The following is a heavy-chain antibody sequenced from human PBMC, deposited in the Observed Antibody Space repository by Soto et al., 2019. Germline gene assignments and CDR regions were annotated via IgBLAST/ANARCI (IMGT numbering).Heavy chain of an antibody. Sequence: GESLKISCKCSGYSFTSYWISCVRQMPGKGLEWMGRIDPSDSYTNYSPSFQGHVTISADKSISTDYLQWSSLKASDTDMYYCARLSDSQYYDSSGLDYWGQGTLVTVSP. D-gene: IGHD3-22*01. CDR1: GYSFTSYW. J-gene: IGHJ4*02. CDR2: IDPSDSYT. CDR3: ARLSDSQYYDSSGLDY. V-gene: IGHV5-10-1*01.